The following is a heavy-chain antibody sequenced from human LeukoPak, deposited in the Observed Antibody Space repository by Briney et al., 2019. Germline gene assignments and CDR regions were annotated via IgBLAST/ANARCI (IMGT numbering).Heavy chain of an antibody. V-gene: IGHV3-33*01. J-gene: IGHJ4*02. CDR3: AREGGIVGGFDY. CDR2: IWSDASNK. D-gene: IGHD1-26*01. Sequence: GGSLRLSCAASGFTFSAYGMEWVRQAPGKGLEWVAAIWSDASNKYYADSVKGRFTISRDNAKNSLYLQMNSLRAEDTAVYYCAREGGIVGGFDYWGQGTLVTVSS. CDR1: GFTFSAYG.